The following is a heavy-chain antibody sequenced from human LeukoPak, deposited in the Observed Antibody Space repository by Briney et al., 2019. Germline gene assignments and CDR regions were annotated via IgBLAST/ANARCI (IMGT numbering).Heavy chain of an antibody. CDR2: INPNSGGT. Sequence: ASVKVSCKASGYIFSGYYMHWVRQAPGQGLEWMGWINPNSGGTNYAQKFQGRVTMTRDTSISTAYMELSRLRSDDTAVYYCARVGYDSSGYYSFFDYWGQGTLVTVSS. CDR3: ARVGYDSSGYYSFFDY. J-gene: IGHJ4*02. D-gene: IGHD3-22*01. V-gene: IGHV1-2*02. CDR1: GYIFSGYY.